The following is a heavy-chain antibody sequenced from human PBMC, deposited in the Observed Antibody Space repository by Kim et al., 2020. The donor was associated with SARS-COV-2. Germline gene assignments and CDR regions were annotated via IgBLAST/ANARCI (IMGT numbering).Heavy chain of an antibody. V-gene: IGHV3-11*06. D-gene: IGHD6-6*01. Sequence: VKGRFTITRDNAKNSLYLQMNSLRAEDTAVYYCAGVSGDPADSSSSYFDYWGQGTLVTVSS. CDR3: AGVSGDPADSSSSYFDY. J-gene: IGHJ4*02.